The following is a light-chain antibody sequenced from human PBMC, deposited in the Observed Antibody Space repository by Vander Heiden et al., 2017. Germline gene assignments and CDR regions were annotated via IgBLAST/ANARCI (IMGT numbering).Light chain of an antibody. J-gene: IGLJ2*01. V-gene: IGLV3-21*02. CDR3: QVWDSSSEHIV. CDR2: DGS. Sequence: SYVLTQPPSVSVAPGQTATITCGGNNIGSKSVHWYQQEPGQAPVLVVYDGSARPSGIPERFSGSKSGTTATLTISWVEAGDEADYYCQVWDSSSEHIVFGGGTKLTVL. CDR1: NIGSKS.